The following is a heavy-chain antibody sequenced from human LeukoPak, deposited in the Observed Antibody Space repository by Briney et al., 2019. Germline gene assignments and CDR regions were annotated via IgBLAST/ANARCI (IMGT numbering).Heavy chain of an antibody. CDR1: GYTFTGYY. CDR3: ASQYYYDSSGGWDAFDI. D-gene: IGHD3-22*01. Sequence: GASVKVSCKASGYTFTGYYMHWVRQAPGQGLEWMGIINPSGGSTSYAQKFQGRVTMTRDTSTSTVYMELSSLRSEDTAVYYCASQYYYDSSGGWDAFDIWGQGTMVTVSS. V-gene: IGHV1-46*01. CDR2: INPSGGST. J-gene: IGHJ3*02.